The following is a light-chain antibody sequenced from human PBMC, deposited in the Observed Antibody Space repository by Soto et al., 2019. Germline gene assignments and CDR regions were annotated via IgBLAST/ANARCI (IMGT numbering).Light chain of an antibody. J-gene: IGLJ3*02. CDR3: GTWDSTLNVGV. CDR1: SSNIGKNY. CDR2: DNN. V-gene: IGLV1-51*01. Sequence: QSLLTQPPSVSAAPGQKVTISCSGSSSNIGKNYVSWYQQLPGTAPKLLIYDNNKRPSGIPDRFSGSKSGTSATLGITGLQTGDEADYYCGTWDSTLNVGVFGGGTKLTVL.